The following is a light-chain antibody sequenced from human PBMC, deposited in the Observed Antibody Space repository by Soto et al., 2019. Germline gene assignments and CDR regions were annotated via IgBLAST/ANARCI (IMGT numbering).Light chain of an antibody. CDR1: SSDVGGYNY. V-gene: IGLV2-8*01. CDR2: DVS. Sequence: QSALTQPPSASGSPGQSVTISCTGTSSDVGGYNYVSWYQQLPGNAPKLIIYDVSKRPSGVPDRFSGSKSGNTASLTVSGLQAEDDADYYCSSYACSNIFVVFGGGTKLTVL. CDR3: SSYACSNIFVV. J-gene: IGLJ3*02.